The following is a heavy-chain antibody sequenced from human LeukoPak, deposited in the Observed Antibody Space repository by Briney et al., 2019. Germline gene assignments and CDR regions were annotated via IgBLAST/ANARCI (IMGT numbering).Heavy chain of an antibody. D-gene: IGHD3-3*01. CDR2: IHTSGST. V-gene: IGHV4-4*07. CDR1: GGSISSYY. Sequence: PSETLSLTCTVSGGSISSYYWSWIRQPAGKGLEWIGRIHTSGSTNYNPSLKSRVTMSVDTSKNQFSLKLSSVTAADTAVYYCAREALSIFGVVIGPSDAFDIRGQGTMVTVSS. CDR3: AREALSIFGVVIGPSDAFDI. J-gene: IGHJ3*02.